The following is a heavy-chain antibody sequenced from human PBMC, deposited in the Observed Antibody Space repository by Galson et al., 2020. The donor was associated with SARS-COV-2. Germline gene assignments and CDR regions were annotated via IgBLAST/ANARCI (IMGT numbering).Heavy chain of an antibody. D-gene: IGHD6-13*01. CDR1: GDSVSSNSAA. Sequence: SQTLSLTCAISGDSVSSNSAAWHWIRQSPSSGLEWLGRPYYRSQWSTDYAVSVKSRITINPDTSKNQFSLQLNSVTPEDTAIYYCAGRVAGAGSLHIWGQGTMVIVSS. J-gene: IGHJ3*02. V-gene: IGHV6-1*01. CDR3: AGRVAGAGSLHI. CDR2: PYYRSQWST.